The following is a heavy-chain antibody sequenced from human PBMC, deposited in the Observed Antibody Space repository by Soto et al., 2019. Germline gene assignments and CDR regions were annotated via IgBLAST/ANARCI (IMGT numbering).Heavy chain of an antibody. J-gene: IGHJ5*02. Sequence: GASVKVSCKASGGTFSSYAISWVRQAPGQGLEWMGGIIPIFGTANYAQKFQGRVTITADESTSTAYMELSSLRSEDTAVYYCARDREDSRSWYIKGFDPWGQGTLVTVSS. D-gene: IGHD6-13*01. CDR3: ARDREDSRSWYIKGFDP. V-gene: IGHV1-69*13. CDR1: GGTFSSYA. CDR2: IIPIFGTA.